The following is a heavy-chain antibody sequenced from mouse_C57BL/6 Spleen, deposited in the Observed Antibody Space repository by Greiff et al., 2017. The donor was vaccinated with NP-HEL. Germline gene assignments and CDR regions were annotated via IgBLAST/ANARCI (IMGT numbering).Heavy chain of an antibody. CDR3: ARGGSYYYGSSLYYFDY. Sequence: VQLQQPGAELVKPGASVKLSCKASGYTFTSYWMQWVKQRPGQGLEWIGEIDPSDSYTNYNQKFKGKATLTVDTSSSTAYMQLSSLTSEDSAVYYCARGGSYYYGSSLYYFDYWGQGTTLTVSS. D-gene: IGHD1-1*01. CDR1: GYTFTSYW. CDR2: IDPSDSYT. V-gene: IGHV1-50*01. J-gene: IGHJ2*01.